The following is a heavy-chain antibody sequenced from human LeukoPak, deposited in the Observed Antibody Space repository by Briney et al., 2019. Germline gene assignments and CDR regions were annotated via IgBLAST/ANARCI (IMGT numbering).Heavy chain of an antibody. CDR3: ARDLTPRYVWGSPDY. V-gene: IGHV3-20*04. D-gene: IGHD3-16*01. CDR2: INWNGGST. Sequence: GGSLRLSCAASGFTFDDYGMSWVRQAPGKGLEWVSGINWNGGSTGYADSVKGRFTISRDNAKNSLYLQMNSLRAEDTALYYCARDLTPRYVWGSPDYWGQGTPVTVSS. J-gene: IGHJ4*02. CDR1: GFTFDDYG.